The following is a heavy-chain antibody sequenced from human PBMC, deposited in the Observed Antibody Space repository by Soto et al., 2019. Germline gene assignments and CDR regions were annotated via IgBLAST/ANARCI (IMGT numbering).Heavy chain of an antibody. V-gene: IGHV1-18*01. CDR3: ARASYCSGGTCTTCFRP. Sequence: QVQLVQSEVEVSKPGASVKVSCKASGYTFTSYGITWVRRAPGQGLERVGWIDISIGHTNYAQNFRDRVSMTADTSPDTASLDLRGLTSADTAVYYCARASYCSGGTCTTCFRPWGPGTLVTISS. CDR1: GYTFTSYG. J-gene: IGHJ5*02. D-gene: IGHD2-15*01. CDR2: IDISIGHT.